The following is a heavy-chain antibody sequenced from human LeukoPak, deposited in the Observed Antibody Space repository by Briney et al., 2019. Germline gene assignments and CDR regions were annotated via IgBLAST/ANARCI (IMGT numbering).Heavy chain of an antibody. CDR3: AKDRSDFEFKVNFDY. J-gene: IGHJ4*02. D-gene: IGHD3-9*01. Sequence: GGSLRLSCAASGFTFSSYSMNWVRQAPGKGLEWVSSISTSSTYIYYADSVKGRFTISRDNAKNSLYLQMNSLRAEDTAVYYCAKDRSDFEFKVNFDYWGQGTLVTVSS. CDR2: ISTSSTYI. V-gene: IGHV3-21*04. CDR1: GFTFSSYS.